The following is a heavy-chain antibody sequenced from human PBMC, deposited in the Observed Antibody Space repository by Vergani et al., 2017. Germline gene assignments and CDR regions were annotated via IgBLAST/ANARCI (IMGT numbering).Heavy chain of an antibody. D-gene: IGHD3-22*01. CDR1: GYTLTELS. V-gene: IGHV7-4-1*02. J-gene: IGHJ6*03. Sequence: QVQLVQSGAEVKKPGASVKVSCKVSGYTLTELSMHWVRQAPGKGLEWMGWINTNTGNPTYAQGFTGRFVFSLDTSVSTAYLQISSLKAEDTAVYYCARDQGMIEEGYYYYMDVWGKGTTVTVS. CDR3: ARDQGMIEEGYYYYMDV. CDR2: INTNTGNP.